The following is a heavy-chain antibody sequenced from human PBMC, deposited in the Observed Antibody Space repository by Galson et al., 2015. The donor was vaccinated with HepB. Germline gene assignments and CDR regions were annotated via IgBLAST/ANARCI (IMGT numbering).Heavy chain of an antibody. CDR2: IIPIFGTA. V-gene: IGHV1-69*13. D-gene: IGHD3-3*01. J-gene: IGHJ3*02. Sequence: SVKVSCKASGGTFSSYAISWVRQAPGQGLEWMGGIIPIFGTANYAQKFQGRVTITADESTSTAYMELSSLRSEDTAVYYCARGRFLEWSIHDAFDIWGQGTMVTVSS. CDR1: GGTFSSYA. CDR3: ARGRFLEWSIHDAFDI.